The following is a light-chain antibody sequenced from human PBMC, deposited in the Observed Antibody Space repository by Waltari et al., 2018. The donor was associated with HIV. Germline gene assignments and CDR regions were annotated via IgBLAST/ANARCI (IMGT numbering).Light chain of an antibody. CDR2: SNN. CDR3: AAWDDSLNGLV. V-gene: IGLV1-44*01. J-gene: IGLJ2*01. Sequence: QSVLTQPPSASGTPGQRVTISCSGSSSNIGSNTVNWYQQLPGTAPKLLIYSNNLRPSGFPDRFSGSKSGTSASLAISGLQSEDEADYYCAAWDDSLNGLVFGGGTKLTVL. CDR1: SSNIGSNT.